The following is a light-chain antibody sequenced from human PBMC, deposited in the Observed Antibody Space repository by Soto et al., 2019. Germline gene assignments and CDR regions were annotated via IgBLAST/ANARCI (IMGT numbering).Light chain of an antibody. CDR1: QSLQDSGGNTY. CDR2: KIS. Sequence: DVVMTQSPLSLPVTLGQSASISCRSSQSLQDSGGNTYLNWFQQRPGQSPRRLIYKISNRDSGVPDRFSGSGSGTDFTLKISRVEAEDVGIYFCMQALQTPRTFGQGTKLEI. V-gene: IGKV2-30*01. CDR3: MQALQTPRT. J-gene: IGKJ1*01.